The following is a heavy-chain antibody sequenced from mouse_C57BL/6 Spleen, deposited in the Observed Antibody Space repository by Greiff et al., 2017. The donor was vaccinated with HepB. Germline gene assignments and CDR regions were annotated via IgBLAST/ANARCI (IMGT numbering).Heavy chain of an antibody. V-gene: IGHV1-64*01. Sequence: QVQLKQPGAELVKPGASVKLSCKASGYTFTSYWMHWVKQRPGQGLEWIGMIHPNSGSTNYNEKFKSKATLTVDKSSSTAYMQLSSLTSEDSAVYYCARGREDYFDYWGQGTTLTVSS. CDR1: GYTFTSYW. CDR2: IHPNSGST. CDR3: ARGREDYFDY. J-gene: IGHJ2*01.